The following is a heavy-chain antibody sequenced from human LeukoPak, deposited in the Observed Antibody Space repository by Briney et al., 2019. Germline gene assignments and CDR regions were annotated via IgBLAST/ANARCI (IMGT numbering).Heavy chain of an antibody. CDR3: ARGVHGSAYGMDV. CDR2: INHSGST. V-gene: IGHV4-34*01. J-gene: IGHJ6*02. Sequence: SETLSLTCAVYGGSFSGYYWSWIRQPPGKGLEWIGEINHSGSTNYNPSLKSRVTISVDTSKNQFSLKLSSVTAADTAVYYCARGVHGSAYGMDVWGQGTTVTVSS. D-gene: IGHD3-10*01. CDR1: GGSFSGYY.